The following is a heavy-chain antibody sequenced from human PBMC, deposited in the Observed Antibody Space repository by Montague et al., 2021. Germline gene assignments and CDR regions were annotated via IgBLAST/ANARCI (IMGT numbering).Heavy chain of an antibody. D-gene: IGHD3-10*01. Sequence: SETLSLTCTVSSGSIFHAHWGWVRQPPGKGLEWLGSMFYGGATSNNPSLKSRVPMSIDTSTNQFSLKLSFVTAADTAVYYCAKQDYFVSGTSYKGFDPWGQGILVTVSS. J-gene: IGHJ5*02. V-gene: IGHV4-59*08. CDR1: SGSIFHAH. CDR2: MFYGGAT. CDR3: AKQDYFVSGTSYKGFDP.